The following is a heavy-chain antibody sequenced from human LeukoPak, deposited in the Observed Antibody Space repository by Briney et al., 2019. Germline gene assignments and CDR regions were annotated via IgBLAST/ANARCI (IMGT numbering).Heavy chain of an antibody. CDR2: LYHDRSEK. Sequence: GGALRLSSAAPGFIFSASWISWVRAAPGKGLGWVGNLYHDRSEKYYVHSVKDRFTISRDNAKNTLYLRRNSVRAERYPAVYYGSRRYMATSADDFEYWGQGILVIVSS. CDR1: GFIFSASW. V-gene: IGHV3-7*01. J-gene: IGHJ4*02. CDR3: SRRYMATSADDFEY. D-gene: IGHD5-24*01.